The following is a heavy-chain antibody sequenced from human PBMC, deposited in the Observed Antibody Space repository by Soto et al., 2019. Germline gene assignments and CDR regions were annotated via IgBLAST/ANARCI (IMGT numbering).Heavy chain of an antibody. CDR2: MSGGGDPV. J-gene: IGHJ4*02. V-gene: IGHV3-48*02. D-gene: IGHD2-15*01. Sequence: GGSLRLSCAASGFRFSSFSMNWVRQAPGGGLEWLAYMSGGGDPVSYADSVKGRFTISRDNAKNSLHLQMSSLRDDDTAVYYCARDQWWSFDNWGQGVPVTVSS. CDR1: GFRFSSFS. CDR3: ARDQWWSFDN.